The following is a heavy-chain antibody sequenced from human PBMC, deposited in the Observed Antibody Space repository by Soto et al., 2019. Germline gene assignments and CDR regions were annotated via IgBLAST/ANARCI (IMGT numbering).Heavy chain of an antibody. CDR2: ITWNSGTP. J-gene: IGHJ4*02. CDR1: GFTFDDRA. V-gene: IGHV3-9*01. CDR3: VREAINSGLSGGRKYYIHX. D-gene: IGHD6-19*01. Sequence: ERSLRLSCAASGFTFDDRAMHWVRQAPGKGLECVSCITWNSGTPGYAESVKGRFTISRDNAKNSLYLQMNSLRVEDTALFYRVREAINSGLSGGRKYYIHXWGQGATVTVSX.